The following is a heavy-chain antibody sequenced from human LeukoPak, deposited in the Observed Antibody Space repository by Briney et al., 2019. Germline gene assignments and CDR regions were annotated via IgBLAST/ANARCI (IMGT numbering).Heavy chain of an antibody. CDR1: GFTFSSYG. CDR2: IRHDGSNK. V-gene: IGHV3-30*02. Sequence: GGSLRLSCAASGFTFSSYGMHWVRQAPGKGLEWVAFIRHDGSNKYYADSVKGRFTISRDNSKNTLYLQMNSLRAEDTAVYYCAKDLTYNWNYFDYWGQGTLVTVSS. D-gene: IGHD1-20*01. J-gene: IGHJ4*02. CDR3: AKDLTYNWNYFDY.